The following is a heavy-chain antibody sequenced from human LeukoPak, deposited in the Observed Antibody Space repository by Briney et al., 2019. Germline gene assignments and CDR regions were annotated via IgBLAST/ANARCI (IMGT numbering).Heavy chain of an antibody. CDR1: GFTFSSYS. CDR2: ISASTGYI. Sequence: GGSLRLSCATSGFTFSSYSMNWVRQAPGKGLEWVSSISASTGYIYNADSVKGRFTISRDNSKNTLYLQMNSLRAEDTAVYYCCTHRTSSSCGLWGQGILVTVSS. CDR3: CTHRTSSSCGL. D-gene: IGHD2-2*01. V-gene: IGHV3-21*04. J-gene: IGHJ4*02.